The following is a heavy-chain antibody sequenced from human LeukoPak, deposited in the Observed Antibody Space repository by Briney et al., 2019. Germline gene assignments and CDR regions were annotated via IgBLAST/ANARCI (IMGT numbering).Heavy chain of an antibody. CDR1: GGTFSSYA. CDR3: ARERIAARPGALDY. D-gene: IGHD6-6*01. J-gene: IGHJ4*02. CDR2: IIPILGIA. V-gene: IGHV1-69*04. Sequence: ASVKVSCKASGGTFSSYAISWVRQAPGQGLEWMGRIIPILGIANYAQKFQGRVTITADKSTSTAYMELSSLRSEDTAVYYCARERIAARPGALDYWGQGTLVTVSS.